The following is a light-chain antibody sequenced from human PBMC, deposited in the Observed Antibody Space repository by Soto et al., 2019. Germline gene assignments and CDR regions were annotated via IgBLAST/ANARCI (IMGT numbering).Light chain of an antibody. CDR3: QQYETFSGT. J-gene: IGKJ1*01. CDR2: DAS. Sequence: ENNVTVPWRARHSVSGWLAWYQQKPGEAPKLLIYDASALPRGVPARFSGSGSGTKFTLTIASLQPDDCATYDCQQYETFSGTFGPGTKVDI. CDR1: HSVSGW. V-gene: IGKV1-5*01.